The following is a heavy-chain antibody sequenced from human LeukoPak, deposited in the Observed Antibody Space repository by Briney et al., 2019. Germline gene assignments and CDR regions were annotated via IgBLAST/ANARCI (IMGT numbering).Heavy chain of an antibody. CDR1: GYTFNSYV. CDR3: ARQVLIVGGRYGMDV. D-gene: IGHD3-22*01. CDR2: ISPYRGDT. J-gene: IGHJ6*02. Sequence: ASVKVSCKASGYTFNSYVISWVRQAPGQGVEWMGWISPYRGDTEYAQKIQGRVSMTTDTSTSTAYMELRSLRSDDTAVYYCARQVLIVGGRYGMDVWGQGTTVTVSS. V-gene: IGHV1-18*01.